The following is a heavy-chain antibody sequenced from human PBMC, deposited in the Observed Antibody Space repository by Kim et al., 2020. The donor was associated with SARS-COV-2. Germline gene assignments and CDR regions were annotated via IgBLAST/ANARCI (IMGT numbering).Heavy chain of an antibody. D-gene: IGHD6-19*01. V-gene: IGHV4-4*02. CDR1: GGSISSSNW. J-gene: IGHJ4*02. CDR3: AREGGRTAVAGPGVY. CDR2: IYHSGST. Sequence: LSLPFSFSGGSISSSNWWSWVRQPPGKGLEWIGEIYHSGSTNYNPSLKSRVTISVDKSKNQFSLKLSSVTAADTAVYYCAREGGRTAVAGPGVYWGQGTLVTVSS.